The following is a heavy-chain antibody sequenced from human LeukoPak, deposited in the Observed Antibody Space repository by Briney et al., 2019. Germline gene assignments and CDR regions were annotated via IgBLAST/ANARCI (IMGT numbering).Heavy chain of an antibody. CDR3: ARAVGATDAFDI. D-gene: IGHD1-26*01. CDR2: IYYSGST. Sequence: KSSETLSLTCTVSGGSISSYYWSWIRQPPGKGLEWIGYIYYSGSTNYNPSLKSRVTISVDTSKNQFSLKLSSVTAADTAVYYCARAVGATDAFDIWGQGTMVTVSS. CDR1: GGSISSYY. V-gene: IGHV4-59*01. J-gene: IGHJ3*02.